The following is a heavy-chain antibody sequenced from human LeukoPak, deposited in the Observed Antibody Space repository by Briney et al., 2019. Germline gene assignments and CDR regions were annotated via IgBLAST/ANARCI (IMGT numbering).Heavy chain of an antibody. D-gene: IGHD6-19*01. CDR1: GYTFTSYY. Sequence: ASVKVSCKGSGYTFTSYYMHWVRQAPGQGLEWMGIINPSGGSTSYAQKFQGRVTMTRDTSTSTVYMELSSLRSEDTAVYYCARVAVPRTFDYWGQGTLVTVSS. CDR2: INPSGGST. J-gene: IGHJ4*02. V-gene: IGHV1-46*03. CDR3: ARVAVPRTFDY.